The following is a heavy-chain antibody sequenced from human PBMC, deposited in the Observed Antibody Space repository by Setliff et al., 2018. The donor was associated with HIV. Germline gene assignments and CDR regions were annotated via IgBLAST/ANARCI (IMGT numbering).Heavy chain of an antibody. CDR2: IRSKAYGGTT. D-gene: IGHD5-18*01. J-gene: IGHJ6*03. Sequence: GGSLRLSCVVSGFTFSSFAMSWVRQAPGKGLEWVGFIRSKAYGGTTEYAASVKGRFTISRDDSKSIAYLQMNSLKTEDTAVYYCSRLRGYSFGLASYYYYYMDVWGKGTTVTVSS. V-gene: IGHV3-49*04. CDR1: GFTFSSFA. CDR3: SRLRGYSFGLASYYYYYMDV.